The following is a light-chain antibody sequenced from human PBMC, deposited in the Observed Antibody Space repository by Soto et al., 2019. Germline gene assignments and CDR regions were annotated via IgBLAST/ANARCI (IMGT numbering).Light chain of an antibody. Sequence: QAVVTQEPSLTVSPGGTVTLTCGSSTGAVTSGHYPYWFQQKPGQAPRTLIYDTSNKHSWTPARFSGSLLGGKAALTLSGAQPEDEAEYYCLLSDSGARLVVCGGGTKLTVL. CDR3: LLSDSGARLVV. CDR1: TGAVTSGHY. J-gene: IGLJ2*01. V-gene: IGLV7-46*01. CDR2: DTS.